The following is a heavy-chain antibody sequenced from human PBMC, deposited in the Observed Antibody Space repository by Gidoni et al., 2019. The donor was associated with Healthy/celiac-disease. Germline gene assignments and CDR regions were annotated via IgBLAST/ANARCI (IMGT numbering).Heavy chain of an antibody. J-gene: IGHJ3*02. D-gene: IGHD1-26*01. CDR2: INPNSGGT. CDR1: GYTFTGYY. V-gene: IGHV1-2*02. Sequence: QVQLVQSGAEVKKPGASVKVSCKASGYTFTGYYLHWVRQAPGQGLEWMGWINPNSGGTNYAQKVKGRVTMTRDTSISTAYMELSRLRSDDTAVYYCARGMAGPGKIRPSGLPPSDAFDIWGQGTMVTVSS. CDR3: ARGMAGPGKIRPSGLPPSDAFDI.